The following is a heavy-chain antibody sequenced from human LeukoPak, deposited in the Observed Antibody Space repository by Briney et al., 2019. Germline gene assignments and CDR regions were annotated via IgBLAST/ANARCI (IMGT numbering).Heavy chain of an antibody. D-gene: IGHD6-19*01. Sequence: SETLSLTCAVYGGSFSGYYWSWIRQPPGKGLEWIGEINHSGSTNYNPSLKSRVTISVGTSKNQFSLKLSSVTAADTAVYYCARGRGWFQKYFDYWGQGTLVTVSS. V-gene: IGHV4-34*01. CDR1: GGSFSGYY. CDR2: INHSGST. CDR3: ARGRGWFQKYFDY. J-gene: IGHJ4*02.